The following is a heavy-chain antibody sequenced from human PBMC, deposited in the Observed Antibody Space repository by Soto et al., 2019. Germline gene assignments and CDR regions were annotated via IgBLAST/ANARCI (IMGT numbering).Heavy chain of an antibody. CDR3: ARQGTGYSSGWYDYDYYGMDV. CDR1: GYSFTSYW. D-gene: IGHD6-19*01. CDR2: IYPGDSDT. V-gene: IGHV5-51*01. Sequence: GESLKISCKGSGYSFTSYWIGWVRQMPGKGLEWMGIIYPGDSDTRYSPSFQGQVTISADKSISTAYLQWSSLKASDTAMYYCARQGTGYSSGWYDYDYYGMDVWGQGTTVNVSS. J-gene: IGHJ6*02.